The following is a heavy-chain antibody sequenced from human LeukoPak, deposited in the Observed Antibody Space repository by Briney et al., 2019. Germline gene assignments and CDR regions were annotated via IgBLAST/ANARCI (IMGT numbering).Heavy chain of an antibody. CDR2: ISYDGSNK. J-gene: IGHJ3*02. Sequence: GGSLTLSCAASGFTFSSYSMRWVRQAPGKWLEWVAVISYDGSNKYYADTVKGRFTISRDNSKNTLYLQMNSLRAEDTAGYYCAAAVVKYSGSSGAFDIWGQGTMVTVPS. D-gene: IGHD1-26*01. CDR3: AAAVVKYSGSSGAFDI. V-gene: IGHV3-30-3*01. CDR1: GFTFSSYS.